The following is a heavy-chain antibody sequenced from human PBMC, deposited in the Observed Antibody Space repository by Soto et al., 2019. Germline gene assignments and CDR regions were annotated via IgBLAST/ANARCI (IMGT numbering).Heavy chain of an antibody. V-gene: IGHV1-69*13. CDR1: GGTFISYA. CDR3: ARDGCSSTSCYIPEDYYYGMDV. J-gene: IGHJ6*02. D-gene: IGHD2-2*02. Sequence: SVKVSCEASGGTFISYAVSSVRQAPGQGLEWMGGIIPIFGTANYAQKFQGRVTITADESTSTGYMELSSLRSEDTAVYYCARDGCSSTSCYIPEDYYYGMDVWGQGTTVTVSS. CDR2: IIPIFGTA.